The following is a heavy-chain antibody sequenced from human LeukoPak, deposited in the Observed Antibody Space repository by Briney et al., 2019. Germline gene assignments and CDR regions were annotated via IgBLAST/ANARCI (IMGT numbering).Heavy chain of an antibody. J-gene: IGHJ3*02. Sequence: PSETLSLTCTVSGGWGGDYYWSWIRQPPGKGLEWIGYIYYNGNTFYTPSLKSRVTISFDASKNQFSLKLSSVTAADTAVYYCARDSPQYSSSPDAFDIWGQGTMVTVSS. CDR3: ARDSPQYSSSPDAFDI. CDR1: GGWGGDYY. D-gene: IGHD6-13*01. V-gene: IGHV4-30-4*02. CDR2: IYYNGNT.